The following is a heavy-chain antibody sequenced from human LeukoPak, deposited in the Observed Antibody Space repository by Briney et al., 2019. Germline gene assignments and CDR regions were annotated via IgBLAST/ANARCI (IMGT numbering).Heavy chain of an antibody. D-gene: IGHD6-13*01. CDR2: ISYDGSNK. CDR1: GFTSSSYG. CDR3: AKDRETTASGTFDQ. J-gene: IGHJ4*02. V-gene: IGHV3-30*18. Sequence: GGSLRLSCAASGFTSSSYGMHWVRQAPGKGLEWVAVISYDGSNKYYADSVKGRFTISRDNSKRTLYLQMNSLRAEDTAVYYCAKDRETTASGTFDQWGQGAPATVSS.